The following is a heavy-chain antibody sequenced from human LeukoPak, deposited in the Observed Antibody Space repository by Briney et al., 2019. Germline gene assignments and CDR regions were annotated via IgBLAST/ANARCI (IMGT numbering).Heavy chain of an antibody. V-gene: IGHV1-69*01. J-gene: IGHJ4*02. D-gene: IGHD2-15*01. CDR3: ARDEGGPGFFEY. CDR1: GGTFSSYA. Sequence: SVKVSCKASGGTFSSYAISCVRQAPGQGLEWMGGIIPIFGTANYAQKFQGRVTITADESTSTAYMELSSLRSEDTAVYYCARDEGGPGFFEYWGQGTLVTVSS. CDR2: IIPIFGTA.